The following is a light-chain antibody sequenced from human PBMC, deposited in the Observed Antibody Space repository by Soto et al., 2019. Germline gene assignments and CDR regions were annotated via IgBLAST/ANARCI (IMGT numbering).Light chain of an antibody. CDR3: QQRSDGTWT. Sequence: EGVLTQSPATLSLSPGESATLSXRASHSVISYLSWYQQKPGXAPSXXXDEXSNRATGIPARFSGGGSATDFTLTISSLEPEDFAVYYCQQRSDGTWTFGQGTKVEIK. CDR2: EXS. CDR1: HSVISY. J-gene: IGKJ1*01. V-gene: IGKV3-11*01.